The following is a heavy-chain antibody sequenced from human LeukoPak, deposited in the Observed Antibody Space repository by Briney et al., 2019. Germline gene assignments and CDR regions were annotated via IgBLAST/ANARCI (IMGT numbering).Heavy chain of an antibody. CDR3: ARVGREYQLPPYYYYGMDV. D-gene: IGHD2-2*01. CDR1: GYTFTSYA. J-gene: IGHJ6*02. CDR2: INTNTGNP. Sequence: ASVKVSCKAFGYTFTSYAMNWVRQAPGQGLEWMGWINTNTGNPTYAQGFTGRFVFSLDTSVSTAYLQISSLKAEDTAVYYCARVGREYQLPPYYYYGMDVWGQGTTVTVSS. V-gene: IGHV7-4-1*02.